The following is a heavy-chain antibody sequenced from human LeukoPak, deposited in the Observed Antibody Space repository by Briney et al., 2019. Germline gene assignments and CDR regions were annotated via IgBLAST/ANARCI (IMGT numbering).Heavy chain of an antibody. Sequence: ASLKVSCMASGYTFTSYGISWVRQAPGQGLEWMGWISAYNGNTNYAQKLQGRVTMTTDTSTSTAYMELRSLRSDDTAVYYCASGATYCSSTSCSLRDYFDYWGQGTLVTVSS. J-gene: IGHJ4*02. D-gene: IGHD2-2*01. CDR1: GYTFTSYG. CDR3: ASGATYCSSTSCSLRDYFDY. CDR2: ISAYNGNT. V-gene: IGHV1-18*01.